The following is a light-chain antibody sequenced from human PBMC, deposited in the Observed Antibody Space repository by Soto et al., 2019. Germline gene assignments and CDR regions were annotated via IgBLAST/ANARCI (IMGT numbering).Light chain of an antibody. CDR1: QDIRKD. Sequence: AIQMTQSPSSLSSSVGDRVTITCRASQDIRKDLGWYQHKPEKAPKLLIYKASSLQSGVPSRFSGSGSGTDFTLTISSLQPEDSASYYCLQDESYPRTFGPGTKVDVK. CDR3: LQDESYPRT. V-gene: IGKV1-6*01. J-gene: IGKJ3*01. CDR2: KAS.